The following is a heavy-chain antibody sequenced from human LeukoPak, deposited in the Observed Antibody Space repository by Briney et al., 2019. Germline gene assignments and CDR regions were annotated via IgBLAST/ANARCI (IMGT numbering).Heavy chain of an antibody. V-gene: IGHV3-48*02. CDR2: ISSSSSIT. CDR1: GFTFSSCS. CDR3: ARDQARYYYDSSGSPYSMDV. Sequence: PGGSLRLSCAAFGFTFSSCSMTWVRQAPGKGLEWVSYISSSSSITYYADSVKGRFTISRDNAKNSLYLQMNSLRDEDTAVYYCARDQARYYYDSSGSPYSMDVGGQGTTVTVSS. D-gene: IGHD3-22*01. J-gene: IGHJ6*02.